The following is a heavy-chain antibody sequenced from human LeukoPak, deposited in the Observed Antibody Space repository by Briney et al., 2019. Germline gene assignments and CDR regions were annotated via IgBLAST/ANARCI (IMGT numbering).Heavy chain of an antibody. J-gene: IGHJ3*02. Sequence: PSETLSLTCTVSGGSISSYYWSWIRQPPGKGLEWIGYIYYSGSTNYNPSLKSRVTISVDTSKNQFSLKLSSVTATDTAVYYCASPASSGWYEGAFDIWGQGTMVTVSS. CDR1: GGSISSYY. V-gene: IGHV4-59*01. CDR2: IYYSGST. D-gene: IGHD6-19*01. CDR3: ASPASSGWYEGAFDI.